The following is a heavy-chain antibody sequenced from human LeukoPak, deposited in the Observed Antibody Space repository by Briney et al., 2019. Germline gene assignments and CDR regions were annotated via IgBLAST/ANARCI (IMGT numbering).Heavy chain of an antibody. J-gene: IGHJ3*02. CDR2: IYYSGST. D-gene: IGHD3-16*01. V-gene: IGHV4-39*01. CDR1: GGAISGRRDY. Sequence: PSETLSLTCTVSGGAISGRRDYWGWIRQPPGKGLEWIASIYYSGSTHYNPSLKSRVTISVDTSRNQFSLELRTATAADSAIYSFARNFIRGEPGGPFAIWGQGPMFTVS. CDR3: ARNFIRGEPGGPFAI.